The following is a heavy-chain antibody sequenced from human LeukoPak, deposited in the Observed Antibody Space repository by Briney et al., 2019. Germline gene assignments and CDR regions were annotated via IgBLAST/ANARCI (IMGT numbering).Heavy chain of an antibody. Sequence: AGGSLRLSCAASGFTFSSYAMNWVRQAPGKGLEWVSLISGSGDTTYHADSVKGRFTISRDNSKNTLSLQMNSLRAEDTAVYYCAKGLQIGYATGWKNPFDYWGQGTLVTVSS. J-gene: IGHJ4*02. D-gene: IGHD6-19*01. CDR1: GFTFSSYA. CDR2: ISGSGDTT. CDR3: AKGLQIGYATGWKNPFDY. V-gene: IGHV3-23*01.